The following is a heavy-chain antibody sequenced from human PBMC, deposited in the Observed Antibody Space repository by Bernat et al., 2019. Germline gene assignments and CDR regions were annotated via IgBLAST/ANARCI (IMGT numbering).Heavy chain of an antibody. V-gene: IGHV4-39*01. CDR1: GGSISSSSYY. CDR3: ARGFTIFGVVTNYYYGMDV. D-gene: IGHD3-3*01. CDR2: IYYNGST. Sequence: QLQLQESGPGLVKPSETLSLTCTVSGGSISSSSYYWGWIRQPPGKGLEWIGSIYYNGSTYYNPSLKSRVTISVDTSKNQFSLKLSCVTAADVAVYYCARGFTIFGVVTNYYYGMDVWGQGTTVTVSS. J-gene: IGHJ6*02.